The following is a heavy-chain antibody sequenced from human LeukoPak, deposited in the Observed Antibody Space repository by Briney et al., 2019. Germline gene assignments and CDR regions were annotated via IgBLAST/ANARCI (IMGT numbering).Heavy chain of an antibody. CDR2: ISSSSYI. Sequence: GGSLRLSCAASGFTFSSYSMNWVRQAPGKGLEWVSSISSSSYIYYADSVKGRFTISRDNAKNSLYLQMNSLRAEDTAVYYCARPSDCSSTSCKPYYFDYWGQGTLVTVSS. V-gene: IGHV3-21*01. CDR3: ARPSDCSSTSCKPYYFDY. D-gene: IGHD2-2*01. J-gene: IGHJ4*02. CDR1: GFTFSSYS.